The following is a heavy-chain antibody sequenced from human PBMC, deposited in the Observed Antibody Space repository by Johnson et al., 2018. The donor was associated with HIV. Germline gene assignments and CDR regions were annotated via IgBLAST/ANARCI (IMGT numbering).Heavy chain of an antibody. CDR3: ARRRRYGDYFAAAFDI. V-gene: IGHV3-30*03. CDR2: ISYDGSNK. Sequence: QVQLVESGGGLVQPGGSLRLSCAASGFTFSSYGMHWVRQAPGKGLEWVAVISYDGSNKFYADSVKGRFTISRDNSKNTLYLQMNSLRAEDTALYYCARRRRYGDYFAAAFDIWGQGTMVTVSS. D-gene: IGHD4-17*01. J-gene: IGHJ3*02. CDR1: GFTFSSYG.